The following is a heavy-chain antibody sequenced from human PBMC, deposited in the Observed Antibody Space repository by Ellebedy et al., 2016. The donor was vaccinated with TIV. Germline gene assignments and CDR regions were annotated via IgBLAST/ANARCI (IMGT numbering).Heavy chain of an antibody. J-gene: IGHJ5*02. CDR2: IYQDGSEQ. Sequence: GESLKISCEASGFNFRSYWMSWVRQAPGKGLEWVANIYQDGSEQYYVDFVKGRFTISRDNARNSVYLQMNSLRAEDTAVYYCARRGSYGDYSVRVNSWFDLWGQGTLVTVSS. CDR3: ARRGSYGDYSVRVNSWFDL. CDR1: GFNFRSYW. V-gene: IGHV3-7*01. D-gene: IGHD4-17*01.